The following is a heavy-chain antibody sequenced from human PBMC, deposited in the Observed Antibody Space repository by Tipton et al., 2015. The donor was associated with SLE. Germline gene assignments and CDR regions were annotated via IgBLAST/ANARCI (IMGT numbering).Heavy chain of an antibody. CDR3: ASWGFDT. J-gene: IGHJ3*02. Sequence: TLSLTCTVSGGSINSFYWTWVRQPAGKGLEWIGHFHSSGILNYNPSLKSRVTLSLDRSKKQFSLKLDSATAADTAVYYCASWGFDTWGQGTMVTVSS. D-gene: IGHD3-16*01. CDR1: GGSINSFY. V-gene: IGHV4-4*07. CDR2: FHSSGIL.